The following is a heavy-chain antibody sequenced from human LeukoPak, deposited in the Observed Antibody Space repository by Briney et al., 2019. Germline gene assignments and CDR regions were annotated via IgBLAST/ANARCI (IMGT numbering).Heavy chain of an antibody. CDR2: ISSGSSTI. V-gene: IGHV3-48*02. D-gene: IGHD3-16*01. CDR1: GFTFSNYS. Sequence: GGSLRLSCAASGFTFSNYSMNWVRQAPGKGLEWDSYISSGSSTIHYADSVKRRFTITRENPKNSVYLQMNSRRDEDTAVYYCARGLGGFDPWGQGTLVIVSS. CDR3: ARGLGGFDP. J-gene: IGHJ5*02.